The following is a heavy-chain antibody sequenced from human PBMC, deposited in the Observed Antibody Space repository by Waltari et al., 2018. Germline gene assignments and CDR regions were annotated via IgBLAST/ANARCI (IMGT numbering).Heavy chain of an antibody. CDR2: IYYSGST. Sequence: QVQLQESGPGLVKPSETLSLTCPVSGGSISSHYWSWIRQPPGKGLEWIGYIYYSGSTNYNPSLKSRVTISVDTSKNQFSLKLSSVTAADTAVYYCVVAATPYYFDYWGQGTLVTVSS. V-gene: IGHV4-59*11. J-gene: IGHJ4*02. CDR3: VVAATPYYFDY. D-gene: IGHD2-15*01. CDR1: GGSISSHY.